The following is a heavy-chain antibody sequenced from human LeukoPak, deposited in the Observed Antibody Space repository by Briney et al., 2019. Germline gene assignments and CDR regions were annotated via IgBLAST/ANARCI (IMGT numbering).Heavy chain of an antibody. V-gene: IGHV4-4*07. CDR1: GFSINNYY. J-gene: IGHJ4*02. D-gene: IGHD6-13*01. Sequence: PSETLSLTCIVSGFSINNYYWSWIRQPAGKGLEWIGRIYTVGTPNYNPSLKSRVTMSVDTSKNQFSLKLTSVTAADTAVYYCVKGNLAAAGILYFDFWGQGALVTVSS. CDR2: IYTVGTP. CDR3: VKGNLAAAGILYFDF.